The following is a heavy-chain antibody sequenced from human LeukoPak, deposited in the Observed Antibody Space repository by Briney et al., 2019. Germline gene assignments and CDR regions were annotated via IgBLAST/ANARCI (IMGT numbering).Heavy chain of an antibody. CDR1: GFTFSTSG. Sequence: GVSLRLSCAASGFTFSTSGLGWVRQAPGKGLEWLSYITSSTKILYSASVQGRFAIARDNAKNSLYLQMVSLREEGTAVYYCARDYAYCGGDCYPDWYFDLWGRGTLVTVSS. J-gene: IGHJ2*01. D-gene: IGHD2-21*02. CDR3: ARDYAYCGGDCYPDWYFDL. V-gene: IGHV3-48*02. CDR2: ITSSTKIL.